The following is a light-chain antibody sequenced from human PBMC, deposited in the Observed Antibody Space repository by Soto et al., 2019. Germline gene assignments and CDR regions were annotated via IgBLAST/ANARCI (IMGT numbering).Light chain of an antibody. CDR3: AAWDDSTNGLGV. V-gene: IGLV1-44*01. CDR2: TNN. J-gene: IGLJ3*02. Sequence: QAVVTQPPSASGTPGQSVTISCSGSSSNIGSNTVNWYQQLPGTAPKLVIYTNNQRPSGVSDRFSGSKSGTSASLAISGLQYEYEAEYYCAAWDDSTNGLGVFGGGTKLTVL. CDR1: SSNIGSNT.